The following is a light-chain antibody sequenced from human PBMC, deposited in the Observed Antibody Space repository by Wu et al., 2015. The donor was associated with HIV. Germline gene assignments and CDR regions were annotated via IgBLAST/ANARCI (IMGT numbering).Light chain of an antibody. V-gene: IGKV3-20*01. CDR3: QHYDPSSPWT. J-gene: IGKJ1*01. CDR2: GVS. CDR1: QSISVNY. Sequence: EIVLTQSPGTLPLSPGERATLSCRASQSISVNYLAWYQQKPGQAPRLLIFGVSNRANGIPTRFSGSGSGTDFTLTISRLEPEDFAVYYCQHYDPSSPWTFGQGTRVEIK.